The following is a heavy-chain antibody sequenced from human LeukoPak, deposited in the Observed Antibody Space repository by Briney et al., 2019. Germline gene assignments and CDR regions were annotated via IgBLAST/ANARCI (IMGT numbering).Heavy chain of an antibody. D-gene: IGHD4-11*01. J-gene: IGHJ4*02. CDR1: GFTFIHYC. CDR2: ILSDGTNQ. V-gene: IGHV3-30*02. CDR3: AKDARRGIDYTNSLER. Sequence: GSPRPPSDTSGFTFIHYCYYWVRRAPGKGREGVAVILSDGTNQYYPASLQGRFTISRDTFKNQFSLHMNRLRAEDTAVYYCAKDARRGIDYTNSLERWGQGTLVTVSS.